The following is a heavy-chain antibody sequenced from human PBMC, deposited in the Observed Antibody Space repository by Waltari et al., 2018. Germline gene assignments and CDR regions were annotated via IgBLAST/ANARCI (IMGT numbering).Heavy chain of an antibody. CDR3: ARAISLLYYFDY. V-gene: IGHV4-31*03. D-gene: IGHD2-2*01. CDR2: IFYSGST. Sequence: QVQLQEAGPGLVKPSQTLSLTCTVSGGSISRGGYYWSWIRQHPGKGLEWIGYIFYSGSTSYSPSLKSRVTRSVDTSKNQFALKLRSVTAADTAVYYCARAISLLYYFDYWGQGTLVTVSS. CDR1: GGSISRGGYY. J-gene: IGHJ4*02.